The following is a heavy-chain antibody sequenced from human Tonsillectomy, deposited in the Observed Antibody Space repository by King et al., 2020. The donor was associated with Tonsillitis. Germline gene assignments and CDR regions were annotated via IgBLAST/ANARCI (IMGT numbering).Heavy chain of an antibody. V-gene: IGHV3-23*04. D-gene: IGHD5-12*01. CDR3: AKDKVATMPRDAFDF. CDR1: GFTFSSYA. CDR2: ISGSGGST. Sequence: VQLVESGGGLVQPGGSLRLSCAASGFTFSSYAMSWVRQAPGKGLEWVSAISGSGGSTYSADSVKGRFTIPRDNSKNTLYLQINSLRAEDTAVYYCAKDKVATMPRDAFDFWGQGTMVTVSS. J-gene: IGHJ3*01.